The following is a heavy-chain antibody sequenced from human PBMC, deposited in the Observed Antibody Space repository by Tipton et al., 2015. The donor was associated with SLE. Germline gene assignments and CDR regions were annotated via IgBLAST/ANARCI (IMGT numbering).Heavy chain of an antibody. Sequence: TLSLTCTVSGASITNSGYYWSWIRQYPGRGLEWIGYIFYSGSTYYNPSLKGPVAMSIDTSRNQFSLQLTSVTAADTAVYYCARERLGIVGAIDYWGQGTLVTVSS. D-gene: IGHD1-26*01. CDR1: GASITNSGYY. CDR3: ARERLGIVGAIDY. J-gene: IGHJ4*02. V-gene: IGHV4-31*01. CDR2: IFYSGST.